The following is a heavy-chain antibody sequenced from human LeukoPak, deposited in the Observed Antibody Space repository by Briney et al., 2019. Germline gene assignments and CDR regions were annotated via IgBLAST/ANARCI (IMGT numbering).Heavy chain of an antibody. J-gene: IGHJ4*02. Sequence: GGSLRLSCAASGFTFSSYWMHWVRQAPGRGLEWVANIKQDGSTKYYVDSLKGRFTISRDNAKNSLYLQMNSLRVEDTAMYYCARIGYSSSSLDFWGQGTLVTVSS. V-gene: IGHV3-7*01. D-gene: IGHD6-6*01. CDR2: IKQDGSTK. CDR1: GFTFSSYW. CDR3: ARIGYSSSSLDF.